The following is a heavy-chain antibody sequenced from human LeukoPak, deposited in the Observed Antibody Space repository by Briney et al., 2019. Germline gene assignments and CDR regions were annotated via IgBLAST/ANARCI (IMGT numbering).Heavy chain of an antibody. CDR2: INHSGST. Sequence: SETLSLTCAVYGGFFSGYYWSWIRQPPGKGLEWIGEINHSGSTNYNPSLKSRVTISVGTSKNQFSLKLSSVTAADTAVYYCARDLVPYYYDSSGYYAFWGQGTLVTVSS. J-gene: IGHJ4*02. D-gene: IGHD3-22*01. CDR3: ARDLVPYYYDSSGYYAF. CDR1: GGFFSGYY. V-gene: IGHV4-34*01.